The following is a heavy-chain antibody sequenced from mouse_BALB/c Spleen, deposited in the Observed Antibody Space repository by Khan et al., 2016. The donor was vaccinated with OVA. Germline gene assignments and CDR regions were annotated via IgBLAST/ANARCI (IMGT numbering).Heavy chain of an antibody. Sequence: QAQLKESGPGLVAPSQSLSITCTVSGFSLNSYGIHWVRQPPGKGLEWLGVIWAGGSTNHNSALMSRLSISKDNSKSQVFLKMNSLQTDDTAMYYCARPFYYGAWFAYWGQGTLVTVSA. D-gene: IGHD1-1*02. CDR2: IWAGGST. J-gene: IGHJ3*01. CDR1: GFSLNSYG. CDR3: ARPFYYGAWFAY. V-gene: IGHV2-9*02.